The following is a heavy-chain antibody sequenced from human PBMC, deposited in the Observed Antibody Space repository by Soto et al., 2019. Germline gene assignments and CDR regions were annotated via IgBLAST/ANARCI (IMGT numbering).Heavy chain of an antibody. CDR3: ARDRGGALLAARNWFDP. V-gene: IGHV4-38-2*02. D-gene: IGHD3-10*01. J-gene: IGHJ5*02. CDR1: GYSISSGYY. CDR2: IYHSGST. Sequence: NPSETLSLTCAVSGYSISSGYYWGWIRQPPGKGLEWIGSIYHSGSTYYNPSLKSRVTISVDTSKNQFSLKLSSVTAADTAVYYCARDRGGALLAARNWFDPWGQGTLVTVSS.